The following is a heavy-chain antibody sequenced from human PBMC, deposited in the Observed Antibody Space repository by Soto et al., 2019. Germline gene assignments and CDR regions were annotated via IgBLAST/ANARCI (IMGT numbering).Heavy chain of an antibody. CDR2: FDPEDGET. D-gene: IGHD3-10*01. CDR3: ATIGGLQGAERYCGSGSHDY. Sequence: QVQLVPSGAEVKKPGASVKVSCKVSGYTLTELSMHWVRQAPGKGLEWMGGFDPEDGETTYARKFQGRFTMTEDTYTDTGYVELGSRRSEDTAVYYCATIGGLQGAERYCGSGSHDYWGQGTLVTVSS. CDR1: GYTLTELS. J-gene: IGHJ4*02. V-gene: IGHV1-24*01.